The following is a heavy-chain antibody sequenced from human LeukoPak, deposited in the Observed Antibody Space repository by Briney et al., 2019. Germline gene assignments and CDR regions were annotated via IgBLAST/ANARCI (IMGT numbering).Heavy chain of an antibody. D-gene: IGHD1-26*01. Sequence: GGPLRLSCAASGFTFSSYAMHWVRQAPGKGLEWVAVISYDGSNKYYADSVKGRFTISRDNSKNTLYLQMNSLRAEDTAVYYCASLGQGGSSDSDYWGQGTLVTVSS. CDR2: ISYDGSNK. V-gene: IGHV3-30-3*01. CDR3: ASLGQGGSSDSDY. CDR1: GFTFSSYA. J-gene: IGHJ4*02.